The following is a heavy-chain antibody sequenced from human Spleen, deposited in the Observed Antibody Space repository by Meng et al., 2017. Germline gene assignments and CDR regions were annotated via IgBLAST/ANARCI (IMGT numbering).Heavy chain of an antibody. CDR2: ISTGSESI. Sequence: VQLVEFGGGLVNPGGSRRLSCVASGFSFNTYSMNWVRQAPGKGLEWVSSISTGSESIFYADSVKGRFTISRDNAKRSLYLQISSLRVEDTAIYYCAGRACSDGVCSFDVWGQGTLVTVSS. D-gene: IGHD2-8*01. V-gene: IGHV3-21*01. CDR3: AGRACSDGVCSFDV. J-gene: IGHJ4*02. CDR1: GFSFNTYS.